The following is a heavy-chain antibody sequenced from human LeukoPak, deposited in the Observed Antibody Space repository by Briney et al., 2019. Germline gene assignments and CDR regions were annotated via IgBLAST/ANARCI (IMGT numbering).Heavy chain of an antibody. V-gene: IGHV4-34*01. D-gene: IGHD5-24*01. Sequence: SETLSLTCAVYVGSFSGYYWNWIRQPPGKGLEWIGEINHSGRTKYNPSLKSRVTISVDTSKNQFSLILSSVTAADTAVYYCARGQFQRDYWGQGTLVTASS. J-gene: IGHJ4*02. CDR2: INHSGRT. CDR1: VGSFSGYY. CDR3: ARGQFQRDY.